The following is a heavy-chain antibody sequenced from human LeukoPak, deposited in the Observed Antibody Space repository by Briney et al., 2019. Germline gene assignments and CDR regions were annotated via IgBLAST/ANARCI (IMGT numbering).Heavy chain of an antibody. V-gene: IGHV4-34*01. D-gene: IGHD3-22*01. CDR3: TRPYYYDSSGSPDY. J-gene: IGHJ4*02. Sequence: TLSXXXAVYGGSXSGYYWSWLRQPPGKGLEWIGEINHSGSTNYNPSLKSRVTISVDTSKNQFSLKLSSVAAADTAVYYCTRPYYYDSSGSPDYWGQGTLVTVSS. CDR1: GGSXSGYY. CDR2: INHSGST.